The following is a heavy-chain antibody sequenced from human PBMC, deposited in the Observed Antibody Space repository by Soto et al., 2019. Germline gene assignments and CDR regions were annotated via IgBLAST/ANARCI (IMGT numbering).Heavy chain of an antibody. V-gene: IGHV4-61*01. CDR2: IYYSGST. CDR1: GGSVSSGNYY. Sequence: SETLSLTCTVFGGSVSSGNYYWSWIRLPPGKGLEWIGYIYYSGSTNYNPSLKSRVTISLDTSKNQFSLRLTSVAAADTALYYCARTTRYGRHFDFWGQGTLVTVSS. CDR3: ARTTRYGRHFDF. J-gene: IGHJ4*02. D-gene: IGHD5-18*01.